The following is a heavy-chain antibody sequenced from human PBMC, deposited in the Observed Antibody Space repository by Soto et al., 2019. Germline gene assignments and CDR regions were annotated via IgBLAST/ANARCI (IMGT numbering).Heavy chain of an antibody. V-gene: IGHV3-48*01. J-gene: IGHJ6*03. D-gene: IGHD1-26*01. CDR3: ARGHMDWAPGGYYYYMDV. CDR2: ISSGSGTI. CDR1: GFTFSSYS. Sequence: EVQLVESGGGLVQPGGSLRLSCAASGFTFSSYSMNWVRQAPGKGLEWISYISSGSGTIYYTDSVKGRFTISRDNAKNSLYLQMNSLRAEDTAMYFCARGHMDWAPGGYYYYMDVWGKGTTVTVSS.